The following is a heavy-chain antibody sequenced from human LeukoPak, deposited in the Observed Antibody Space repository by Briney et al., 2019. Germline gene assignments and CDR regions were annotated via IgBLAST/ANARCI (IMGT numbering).Heavy chain of an antibody. CDR3: ARARGYCSSTSCYPDWFDP. V-gene: IGHV4-31*03. D-gene: IGHD2-2*01. CDR2: IYYSGST. J-gene: IGHJ5*02. Sequence: SQTLSLTCTVSGGSISSGGYYWSWIRQHPGKGLEWIGYIYYSGSTYYNPSLKSRVTISVDTSKNQFSLKLSSVTAADTAVYYCARARGYCSSTSCYPDWFDPWGQGTLVTVSS. CDR1: GGSISSGGYY.